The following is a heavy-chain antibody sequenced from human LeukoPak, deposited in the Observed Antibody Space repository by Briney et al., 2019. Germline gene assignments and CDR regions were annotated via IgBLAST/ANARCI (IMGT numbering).Heavy chain of an antibody. CDR1: GFTFSSYS. Sequence: GGSLRLSCAASGFTFSSYSMNWVRQAPGKGLEWVSSISSSSSYIYYADSVKGRFTISRDNAKNSLYLQMNSLRAEDAAVYYCARDSSSDFDYWGQGTLVTVSS. CDR2: ISSSSSYI. CDR3: ARDSSSDFDY. D-gene: IGHD3-22*01. J-gene: IGHJ4*02. V-gene: IGHV3-21*01.